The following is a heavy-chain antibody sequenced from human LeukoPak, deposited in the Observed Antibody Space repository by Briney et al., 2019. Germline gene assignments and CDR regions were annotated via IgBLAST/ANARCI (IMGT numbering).Heavy chain of an antibody. Sequence: GGSLRLSCAASGFTFSSYGMHWVRQAPGKGLEWVAVIWYDGSNKYYADSVKGRFTISRDNSKNTLYLQMSSLRAEDTAVYYCAKGGIAVAEYYFDYWGQGTLVTVSS. CDR2: IWYDGSNK. J-gene: IGHJ4*02. CDR1: GFTFSSYG. D-gene: IGHD6-19*01. CDR3: AKGGIAVAEYYFDY. V-gene: IGHV3-33*06.